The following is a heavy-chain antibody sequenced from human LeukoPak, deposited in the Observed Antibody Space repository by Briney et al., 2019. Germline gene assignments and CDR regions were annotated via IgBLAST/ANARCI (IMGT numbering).Heavy chain of an antibody. CDR2: ISSSGST. D-gene: IGHD6-13*01. CDR1: GDSISSGDYY. Sequence: SQTLSLTCTVSGDSISSGDYYWSWIRQPAGKGLEWIGRISSSGSTNYNPSLKSRVTISVDTSKNQFSLKLSSVTAADTAVYYCARHASGSWPYYYYYYMDVWGKGTTVTISS. V-gene: IGHV4-61*02. J-gene: IGHJ6*03. CDR3: ARHASGSWPYYYYYYMDV.